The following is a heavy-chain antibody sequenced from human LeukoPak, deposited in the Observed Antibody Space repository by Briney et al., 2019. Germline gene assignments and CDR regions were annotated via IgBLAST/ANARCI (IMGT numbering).Heavy chain of an antibody. CDR1: GFTFSSYW. J-gene: IGHJ4*02. CDR3: ARVYGSGSHYY. D-gene: IGHD3-10*01. Sequence: PGGSLRLSCAASGFTFSSYWMSWVRQAPGKGLGWVANIKEDGSEKSYVDSVKGRFTISRDNAKNSLYLQMNSLRAEDTAVYYCARVYGSGSHYYWGQGTLVTVSS. CDR2: IKEDGSEK. V-gene: IGHV3-7*04.